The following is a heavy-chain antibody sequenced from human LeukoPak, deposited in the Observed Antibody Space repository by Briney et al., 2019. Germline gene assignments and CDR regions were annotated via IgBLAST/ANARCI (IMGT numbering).Heavy chain of an antibody. CDR3: ARASLPSGSFFDY. Sequence: SETLSLTCAVSGYSISSGYYWGWIRQPPGKGLQWIGSIYRSGSTYYNPSLKRRVTISVDTSKNQFSLRLTSVTAADTAVYYCARASLPSGSFFDYWGQGTLVTVSS. CDR1: GYSISSGYY. CDR2: IYRSGST. D-gene: IGHD1-26*01. V-gene: IGHV4-38-2*01. J-gene: IGHJ4*02.